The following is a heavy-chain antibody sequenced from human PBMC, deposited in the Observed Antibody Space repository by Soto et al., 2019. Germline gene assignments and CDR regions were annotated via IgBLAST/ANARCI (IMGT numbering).Heavy chain of an antibody. CDR3: ARDLMLQELRVGTINYYYGMEG. CDR1: GYTFTSYG. D-gene: IGHD1-7*01. V-gene: IGHV1-18*04. CDR2: ISAYNGNT. J-gene: IGHJ6*02. Sequence: ASVKVSCKASGYTFTSYGISWVRQAPGQGLEWMGWISAYNGNTNYAQKLQGIVTMTTDTSTSTAYMELSRLRTDDTAVYYCARDLMLQELRVGTINYYYGMEGWGQGTTVTVS.